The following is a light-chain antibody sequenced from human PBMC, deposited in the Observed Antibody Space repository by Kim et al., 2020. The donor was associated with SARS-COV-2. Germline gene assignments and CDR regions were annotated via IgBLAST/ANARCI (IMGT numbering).Light chain of an antibody. V-gene: IGLV3-19*01. Sequence: VALGQTVRITCQGDSLRSYYATWYQQKRGQAPILVIYGKNNRPSGSPDRFSGSSSGNTASLTITGTQAGDEADYYCNSRDSNDNVVFGGGTKLTVL. CDR1: SLRSYY. J-gene: IGLJ2*01. CDR2: GKN. CDR3: NSRDSNDNVV.